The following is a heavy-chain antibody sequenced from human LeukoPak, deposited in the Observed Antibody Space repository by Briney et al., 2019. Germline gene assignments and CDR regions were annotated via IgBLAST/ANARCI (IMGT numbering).Heavy chain of an antibody. V-gene: IGHV4-59*08. D-gene: IGHD3-3*02. J-gene: IGHJ4*02. CDR2: ISYTGNT. Sequence: TASETLSLTCTVSSDSITNNHWSWIRQPPGKGLEWIGYISYTGNTNYNPSLKSRLTISLDTSKNHFSLTLTSATAADTALYYCARHIFPEGSPFDSWGPGTLVTVSS. CDR3: ARHIFPEGSPFDS. CDR1: SDSITNNH.